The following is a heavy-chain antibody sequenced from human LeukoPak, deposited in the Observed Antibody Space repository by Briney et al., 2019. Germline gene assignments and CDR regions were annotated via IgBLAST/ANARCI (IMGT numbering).Heavy chain of an antibody. Sequence: AGGSLRLSCAASGFTFSSYGINWVRQAPGKGLEWVSYISSSGSNKYYADSVKGRFTISRDNAKNSLYLQMNSLRAEDTAVYYCARVLSTVTTFDYWGQGTLVTVSS. D-gene: IGHD4-17*01. CDR3: ARVLSTVTTFDY. V-gene: IGHV3-48*03. CDR1: GFTFSSYG. J-gene: IGHJ4*02. CDR2: ISSSGSNK.